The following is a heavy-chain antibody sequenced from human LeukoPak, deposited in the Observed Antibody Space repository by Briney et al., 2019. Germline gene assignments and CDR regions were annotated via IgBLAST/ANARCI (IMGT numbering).Heavy chain of an antibody. CDR2: NSAYNGNT. CDR3: ARVAAAPEKYYYYGMDV. D-gene: IGHD6-13*01. V-gene: IGHV1-18*01. CDR1: GYTFTSYG. Sequence: ASVKVSCKASGYTFTSYGISWVRQAPGQGREGRGWNSAYNGNTNYAQKFQGRVTITADKSTSTAYMELSSLRSEDTAVYYCARVAAAPEKYYYYGMDVWGQGTTVTVSS. J-gene: IGHJ6*02.